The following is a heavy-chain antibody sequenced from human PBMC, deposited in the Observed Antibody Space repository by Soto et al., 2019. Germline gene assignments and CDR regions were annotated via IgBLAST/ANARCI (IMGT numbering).Heavy chain of an antibody. CDR1: GFTFSTYW. D-gene: IGHD1-26*01. Sequence: GGSLRLSCAASGFTFSTYWMNWVRQAPGKGLVWVSLINPDGRTTTYADSVKGRFTISRDNAKNTVYLQMSSLGVDDTAEYYCASDLRGSPDFWGQGTRVTVSS. CDR2: INPDGRTT. V-gene: IGHV3-74*01. J-gene: IGHJ4*02. CDR3: ASDLRGSPDF.